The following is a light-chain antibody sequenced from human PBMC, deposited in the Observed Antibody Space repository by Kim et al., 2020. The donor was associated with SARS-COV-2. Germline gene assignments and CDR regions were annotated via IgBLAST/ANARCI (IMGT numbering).Light chain of an antibody. Sequence: EVVLTQSPATLSLSPGERATLSCRASRSISNYLAWYQQKPGQPPRLLIYDASDRATGIPVRVSGSGSGTDFTLTISSLEPEDCAVYYCQQHGNWPWTFGQGTKVDIK. CDR3: QQHGNWPWT. CDR2: DAS. CDR1: RSISNY. V-gene: IGKV3-11*01. J-gene: IGKJ1*01.